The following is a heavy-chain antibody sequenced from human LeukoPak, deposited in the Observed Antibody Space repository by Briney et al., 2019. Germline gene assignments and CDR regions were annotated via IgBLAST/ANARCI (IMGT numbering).Heavy chain of an antibody. V-gene: IGHV3-48*01. J-gene: IGHJ4*02. D-gene: IGHD4-23*01. CDR1: GFTFSLYS. CDR3: ARAPEGYTVVTIFDF. CDR2: ISGSSGTI. Sequence: GGSLRLSCAASGFTFSLYSMNWVRQAPGKGLEWISYISGSSGTIFYADSVKGRFTISRDNAKNSLYLQMNSLRAEDTAVYYCARAPEGYTVVTIFDFWGQGTLVTVSS.